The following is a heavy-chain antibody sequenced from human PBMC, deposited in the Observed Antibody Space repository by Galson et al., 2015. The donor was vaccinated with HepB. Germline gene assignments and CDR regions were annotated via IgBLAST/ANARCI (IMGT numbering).Heavy chain of an antibody. J-gene: IGHJ3*02. CDR3: ARGCYCSSTSCYTPDAFDI. CDR2: INHSGST. D-gene: IGHD2-2*02. CDR1: GGSFSGYY. Sequence: SETLSLTCAVYGGSFSGYYWSWIRQPPGKGLEWIGEINHSGSTNYNPSLKSRVTISVDTSKNQFSLKLSSVTAADTAVYYCARGCYCSSTSCYTPDAFDIWGQGTMVTVSS. V-gene: IGHV4-34*01.